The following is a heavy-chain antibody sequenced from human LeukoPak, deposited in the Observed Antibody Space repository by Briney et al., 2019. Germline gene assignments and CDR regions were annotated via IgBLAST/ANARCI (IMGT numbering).Heavy chain of an antibody. CDR3: ARIAGTDYYDSSGGTFDY. CDR2: IYPGDSDT. D-gene: IGHD3-22*01. J-gene: IGHJ4*02. CDR1: GYSFTSYW. V-gene: IGHV5-51*01. Sequence: GESLKISCKGSGYSFTSYWIGWVRQMPGKGLEWMGIIYPGDSDTRYSPSFQGQVTISADKSISTAYLQWSSLKASDTAMYYCARIAGTDYYDSSGGTFDYWGQGTLVTVSS.